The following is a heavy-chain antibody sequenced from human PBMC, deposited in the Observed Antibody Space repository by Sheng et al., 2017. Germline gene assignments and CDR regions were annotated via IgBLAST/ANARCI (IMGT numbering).Heavy chain of an antibody. CDR3: ARGPDPRGLHLGDLPNYFDY. Sequence: QVQLQQWGAGLLKPSETLSLTCAVYGGSFSGYYWSWIRQPPGKGLEWIGEINHSGSTNYNPSLKSRVTISVDTSKNQFSLKLSSVTAADTAVYYCARGPDPRGLHLGDLPNYFDYWGQGTLVTVSS. CDR2: INHSGST. J-gene: IGHJ4*02. V-gene: IGHV4-34*01. D-gene: IGHD3-16*01. CDR1: GGSFSGYY.